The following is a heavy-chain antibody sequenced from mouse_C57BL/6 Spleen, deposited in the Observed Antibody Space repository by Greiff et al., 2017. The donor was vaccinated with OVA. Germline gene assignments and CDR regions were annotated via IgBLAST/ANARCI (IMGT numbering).Heavy chain of an antibody. CDR2: ISDGGSYT. Sequence: EVQRVESGGGLVKPGGSLKLSCAASGFTFSSYAMSWVRQTPEKRLEWVATISDGGSYTYYPDNVKGRFTISRDNAKNNLYLQMSHLKSEDTAMYYCARDSVVRYAMDYWGQGTSVTVSS. CDR3: ARDSVVRYAMDY. J-gene: IGHJ4*01. CDR1: GFTFSSYA. D-gene: IGHD1-1*02. V-gene: IGHV5-4*01.